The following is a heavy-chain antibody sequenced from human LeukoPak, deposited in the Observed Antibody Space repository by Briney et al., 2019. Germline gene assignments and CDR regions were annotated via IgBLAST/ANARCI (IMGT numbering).Heavy chain of an antibody. CDR1: GESFSGYY. J-gene: IGHJ4*02. Sequence: SETLSLTCAVYGESFSGYYWAWIRQPPGKGLEWIGEINHTGRTNYKPSLKSRVTISVDSSKNQFSLRLNSVTAADTAVYYCARVDYSDSSRHFDYWGQGILVTVSS. V-gene: IGHV4-34*01. CDR3: ARVDYSDSSRHFDY. D-gene: IGHD4-11*01. CDR2: INHTGRT.